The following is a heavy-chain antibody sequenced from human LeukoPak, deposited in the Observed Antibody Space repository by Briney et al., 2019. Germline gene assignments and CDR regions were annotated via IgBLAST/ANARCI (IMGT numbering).Heavy chain of an antibody. CDR3: AKDSRQYYYGSGSYAED. V-gene: IGHV3-23*01. D-gene: IGHD3-10*01. Sequence: GSLRLSCVASGFTFSSYAMNWVRQAPGKGLEWVSAISGSGGSTYYADSVKGRFTISRDNSKNTLYLQMNSLRAEDTAVYYCAKDSRQYYYGSGSYAEDWGQGTLVTVSS. CDR1: GFTFSSYA. CDR2: ISGSGGST. J-gene: IGHJ4*02.